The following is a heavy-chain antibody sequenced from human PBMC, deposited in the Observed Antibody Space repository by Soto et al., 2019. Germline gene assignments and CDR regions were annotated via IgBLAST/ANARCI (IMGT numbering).Heavy chain of an antibody. CDR1: GASIYTYN. CDR3: ARHGYCSSHSCTYPRYYYYGMDV. CDR2: ISDGGST. D-gene: IGHD2-2*03. V-gene: IGHV4-59*01. Sequence: ETLSLTCNVSGASIYTYNWNWIRQSPGKGLEWIGYISDGGSTNYNPSLESRVTISLDTSKKQVSLKLSSVSAAETAMYYCARHGYCSSHSCTYPRYYYYGMDVWGQGTKVTVYS. J-gene: IGHJ6*02.